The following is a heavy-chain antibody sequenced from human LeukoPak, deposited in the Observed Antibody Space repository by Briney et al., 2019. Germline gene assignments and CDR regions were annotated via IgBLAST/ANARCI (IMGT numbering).Heavy chain of an antibody. CDR2: INHSGST. CDR1: GGSFSGYY. D-gene: IGHD2-2*01. CDR3: ARGVGKYQLRGFDP. J-gene: IGHJ5*02. Sequence: SETLSLTCAVYGGSFSGYYWSWIRQPPGKGLEWIGEINHSGSTDYNPSLKSRVTISVDTSKNQFSLKLSSVTAADTAVYYCARGVGKYQLRGFDPWAREPWSPSPQ. V-gene: IGHV4-34*01.